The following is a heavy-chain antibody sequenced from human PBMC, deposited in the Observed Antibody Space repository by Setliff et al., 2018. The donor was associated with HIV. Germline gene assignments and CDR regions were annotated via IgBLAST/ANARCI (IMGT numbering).Heavy chain of an antibody. D-gene: IGHD2-15*01. V-gene: IGHV4-34*01. J-gene: IGHJ5*02. CDR2: INHSGST. CDR3: ARMVVVVTNWFDP. CDR1: GGSFSGYY. Sequence: LSLTCAVYGGSFSGYYWSWIRQPPGKGLEWIGEINHSGSTNYNPSLKCRVTISVDTSKNQFSLKLSSVTAADTAVYYCARMVVVVTNWFDPWGQGTLVTVSS.